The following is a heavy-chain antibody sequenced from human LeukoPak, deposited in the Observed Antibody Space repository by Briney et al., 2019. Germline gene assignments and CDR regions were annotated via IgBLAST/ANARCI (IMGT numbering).Heavy chain of an antibody. J-gene: IGHJ5*02. CDR1: GFTFSSYA. Sequence: GGSLRLSCAASGFTFSSYAMSWVRQAPGKGLEWVSAISGSGGSTYYADSVKGRFTISRDNSKNTLYLQMNSLRAEDTAVYYCAKMYSSSWSYNWFDPWGQGTLVTVSS. D-gene: IGHD6-13*01. V-gene: IGHV3-23*01. CDR2: ISGSGGST. CDR3: AKMYSSSWSYNWFDP.